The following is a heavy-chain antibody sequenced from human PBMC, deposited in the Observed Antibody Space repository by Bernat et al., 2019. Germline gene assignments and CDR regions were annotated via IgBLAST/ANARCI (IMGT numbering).Heavy chain of an antibody. CDR2: IKQDGSEK. CDR3: AREGVTGWFDP. J-gene: IGHJ5*02. Sequence: EVQLVESGGGLVQPGGSLRLSCAASGFTFSSYWMSWVRQAPGKGLEWVANIKQDGSEKYYVDSVKGRFTISRGNAKNSLYLQMNSLRAEDTAVYYCAREGVTGWFDPWGQGTLVTVSS. V-gene: IGHV3-7*03. CDR1: GFTFSSYW. D-gene: IGHD2-21*02.